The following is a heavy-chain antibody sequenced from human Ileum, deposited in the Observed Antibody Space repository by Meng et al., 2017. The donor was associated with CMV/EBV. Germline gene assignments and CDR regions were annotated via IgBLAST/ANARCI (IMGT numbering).Heavy chain of an antibody. D-gene: IGHD1-20*01. CDR3: ARMPYNWNYLDY. CDR2: VYRTGST. Sequence: QVQLQESGPGLVKPSQTLSLTCNVSGASVSSGDYYWTWIRQPAGKGLQYIGRVYRTGSTNYNPSLKSRVTMFVDPSNNQFSLRLTSVTAADTAFYYCARMPYNWNYLDYWGQGTPVTVSS. J-gene: IGHJ4*02. V-gene: IGHV4-61*02. CDR1: GASVSSGDYY.